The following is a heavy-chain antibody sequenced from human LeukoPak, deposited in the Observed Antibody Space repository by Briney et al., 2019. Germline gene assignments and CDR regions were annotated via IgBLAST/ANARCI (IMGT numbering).Heavy chain of an antibody. CDR3: AKDQPGEASSQFDP. CDR2: ISGSGGST. D-gene: IGHD3-16*01. CDR1: GFTVSSNY. J-gene: IGHJ5*02. V-gene: IGHV3-23*01. Sequence: GGSLRLSCAASGFTVSSNYMSWVRQAPGKGLEWVSAISGSGGSTYYADSVKGRFTISRDNSKNTLYLQMNSLRAEDTAVYYCAKDQPGEASSQFDPWGQGALVTVSS.